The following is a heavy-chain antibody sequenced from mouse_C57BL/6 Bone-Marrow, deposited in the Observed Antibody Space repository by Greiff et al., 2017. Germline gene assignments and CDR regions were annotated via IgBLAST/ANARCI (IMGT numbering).Heavy chain of an antibody. J-gene: IGHJ2*01. Sequence: EVQGVESGGDLVKPGGSLKLSCAASGFTFSSYGMSWVRQTPDKRLEWVATISSGGSYTYYPDSVKGRFTISRDNAKNTLYLQMSSLKSEGTAMYYCARHDDGYFDYWGQGTTLTVSS. CDR2: ISSGGSYT. D-gene: IGHD2-3*01. CDR3: ARHDDGYFDY. V-gene: IGHV5-6*01. CDR1: GFTFSSYG.